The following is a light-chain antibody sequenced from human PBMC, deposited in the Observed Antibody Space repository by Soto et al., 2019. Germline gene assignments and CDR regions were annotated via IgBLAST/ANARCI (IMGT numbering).Light chain of an antibody. Sequence: DIQMTQSPSTVSASVGDRITITCRASQSINTWLAWYRQRPGEAPQLLIYDVSTLAMGVPSRFSGSGSGTDFTLSISRLQPDDFATFYCQLYQTYSRTFGQGTKVEVK. V-gene: IGKV1-5*01. CDR2: DVS. CDR3: QLYQTYSRT. CDR1: QSINTW. J-gene: IGKJ1*01.